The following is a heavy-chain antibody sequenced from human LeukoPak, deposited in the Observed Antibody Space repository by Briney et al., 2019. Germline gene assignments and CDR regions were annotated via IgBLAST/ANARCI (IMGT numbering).Heavy chain of an antibody. CDR1: GFTFSSYA. CDR3: TAYDFWSSFDY. CDR2: ITGSGGST. J-gene: IGHJ4*02. D-gene: IGHD3-3*01. V-gene: IGHV3-23*01. Sequence: PRGSLRLSCAASGFTFSSYAMSWVRQAPGKGLEWVSAITGSGGSTYYADSVQGRFTISRENSKNTLFLQMNRLRAEDTAVYYCTAYDFWSSFDYWGQGTLVTVSS.